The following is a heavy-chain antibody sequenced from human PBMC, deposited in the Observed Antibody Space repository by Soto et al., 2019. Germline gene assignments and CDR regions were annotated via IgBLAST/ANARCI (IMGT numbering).Heavy chain of an antibody. CDR1: AGSFSGFY. V-gene: IGHV4-34*01. CDR3: ASVRRVVPAGRTWNWFDP. CDR2: INHSGGT. J-gene: IGHJ5*02. Sequence: QVQLQQCGAGLLKPSETLSLTCAFYAGSFSGFYWSWIRQPPGTGLERKGEINHSGGTNYNPSLNSRVTISVDTSKNHFSRKLGSVTAADIAVYYCASVRRVVPAGRTWNWFDPWGQGTLVT. D-gene: IGHD2-2*01.